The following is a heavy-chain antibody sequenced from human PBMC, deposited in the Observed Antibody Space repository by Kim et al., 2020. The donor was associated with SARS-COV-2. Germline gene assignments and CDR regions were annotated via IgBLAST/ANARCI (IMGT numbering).Heavy chain of an antibody. CDR3: ARDGRYYGSGNWFDP. CDR2: INPSGGST. CDR1: GYTFTSYY. V-gene: IGHV1-46*01. J-gene: IGHJ5*02. D-gene: IGHD3-10*01. Sequence: ASVKVSCKASGYTFTSYYMHWVRQAPGQGLEWMGIINPSGGSTSYAQKFQGRVTMTRDTSTSTVYMELSSLRSEDTAVYYCARDGRYYGSGNWFDPWGQGTLVTVSS.